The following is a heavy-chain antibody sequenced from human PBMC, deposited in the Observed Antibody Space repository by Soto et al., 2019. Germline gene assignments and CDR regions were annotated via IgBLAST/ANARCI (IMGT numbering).Heavy chain of an antibody. CDR2: IYWNDDE. CDR3: AHRGYGDYPRDNWFDP. Sequence: QITLKESGPTLVKPTQTLTLTCSFSGFSLSTGGRGVGWIRQPPGKALEWLALIYWNDDERYNPSLKNRVTITKDTYKAQVVLTMTNMDPVDTATYYCAHRGYGDYPRDNWFDPWGQGTLVTVSS. V-gene: IGHV2-5*01. CDR1: GFSLSTGGRG. J-gene: IGHJ5*02. D-gene: IGHD4-17*01.